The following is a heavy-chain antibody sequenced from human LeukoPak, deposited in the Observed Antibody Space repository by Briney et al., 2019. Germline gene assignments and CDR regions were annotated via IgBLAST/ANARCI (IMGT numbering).Heavy chain of an antibody. V-gene: IGHV5-51*01. D-gene: IGHD6-13*01. Sequence: GESLKISCKGSGYSFTSYWIGWVRQMPGKGLEGGGIIYLGDSDTRYSPSFQGQVTISADKSISTAYLQWSSLKAADTAMYYWARRIAAAGTFAFDIWGQGTMVTVSS. CDR2: IYLGDSDT. CDR1: GYSFTSYW. J-gene: IGHJ3*02. CDR3: ARRIAAAGTFAFDI.